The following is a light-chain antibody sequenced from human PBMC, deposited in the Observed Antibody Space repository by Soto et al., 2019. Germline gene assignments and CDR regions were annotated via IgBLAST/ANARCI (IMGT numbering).Light chain of an antibody. V-gene: IGKV1-39*01. CDR2: VAS. J-gene: IGKJ2*01. CDR3: QQPYTTPYT. CDR1: QNIIKY. Sequence: DIQMTQSPSSLSASVGDRVTITCRTSQNIIKYLNWYQQKPGKAPKFLIYVASTLQTGVPSRFSGGGSGTDFTLTISSLQPEDFATYYCQQPYTTPYTFGQGTKLDIK.